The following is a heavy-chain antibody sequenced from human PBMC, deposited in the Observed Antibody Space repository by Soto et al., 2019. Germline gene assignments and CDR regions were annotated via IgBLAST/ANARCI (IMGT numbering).Heavy chain of an antibody. CDR3: ARDLPNTPGITMIVAVPDYGMDV. V-gene: IGHV3-33*01. Sequence: QVQLVESGGGVVQPGRSLRLSCAASGFTFSSYGMHWVRQAPGKGLEWVAVIWYDGSNKYYADSVKGRFTISRDNSKKTLYLQMNSLSAEDRAVYYCARDLPNTPGITMIVAVPDYGMDVWGQGTTVTVSS. J-gene: IGHJ6*02. CDR1: GFTFSSYG. D-gene: IGHD3-22*01. CDR2: IWYDGSNK.